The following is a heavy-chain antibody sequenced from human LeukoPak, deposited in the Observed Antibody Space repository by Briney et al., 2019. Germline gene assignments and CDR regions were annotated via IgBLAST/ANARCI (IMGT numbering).Heavy chain of an antibody. V-gene: IGHV1-69*13. J-gene: IGHJ6*03. CDR2: IIPIFGTA. CDR3: ARDSTPPEDIVVVPAAFRYATRNYYMDV. D-gene: IGHD2-2*01. Sequence: SVKVSCNASGGTFSSYAISWVRQAPGQGLEWMGEIIPIFGTANYAQEFQGRVTITADESTSTAYMELSSLRSEDTAVCYCARDSTPPEDIVVVPAAFRYATRNYYMDVWGKGTTVTVS. CDR1: GGTFSSYA.